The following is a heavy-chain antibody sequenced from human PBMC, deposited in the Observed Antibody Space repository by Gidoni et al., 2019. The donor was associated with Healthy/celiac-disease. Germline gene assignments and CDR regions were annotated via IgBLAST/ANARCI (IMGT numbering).Heavy chain of an antibody. CDR3: ARVDGANGGFDY. V-gene: IGHV1-46*03. CDR1: GYTFTSYY. J-gene: IGHJ4*02. D-gene: IGHD4-17*01. CDR2: INPSGGST. Sequence: QVQLVQSGAEVKKPGASVKVSCKASGYTFTSYYMHWVRQAPGQGLEWVGIINPSGGSTSYAQKFQGRVTMTRDTSTSTVYMELSSLRSEDTAVYYCARVDGANGGFDYWGQGTLVTVSS.